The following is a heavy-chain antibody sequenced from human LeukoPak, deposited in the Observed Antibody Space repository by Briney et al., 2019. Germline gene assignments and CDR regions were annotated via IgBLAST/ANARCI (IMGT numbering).Heavy chain of an antibody. Sequence: GGSLRLSCAASGFTFSNYWMHWVRQAPGKGLVWVSRINDDGSSTNYADSVKGRFTISRDNAKNTLYLLMNSLTSEDTAVYYCARGGWSGNWFDPWGQGTPVTVSS. CDR2: INDDGSST. CDR3: ARGGWSGNWFDP. V-gene: IGHV3-74*01. J-gene: IGHJ5*02. D-gene: IGHD6-19*01. CDR1: GFTFSNYW.